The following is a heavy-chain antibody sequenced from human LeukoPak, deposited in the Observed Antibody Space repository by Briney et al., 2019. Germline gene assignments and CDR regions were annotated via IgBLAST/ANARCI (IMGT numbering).Heavy chain of an antibody. Sequence: ASVKVSCKASGYTFTGYYMHWVRQAPGQGLEWMGWINPNSGGTNYAQKLQGRVTMTTDTSTSTAYMELRSLRSDDTAVYYCASGGPEGDTYDYWGQGTLVTVSS. D-gene: IGHD3-16*01. CDR2: INPNSGGT. CDR3: ASGGPEGDTYDY. CDR1: GYTFTGYY. V-gene: IGHV1-2*02. J-gene: IGHJ4*02.